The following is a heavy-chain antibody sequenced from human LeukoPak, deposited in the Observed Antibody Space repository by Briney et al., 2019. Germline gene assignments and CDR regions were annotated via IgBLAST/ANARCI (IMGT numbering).Heavy chain of an antibody. J-gene: IGHJ4*02. V-gene: IGHV6-1*01. Sequence: SQTLSLTCAISRDSVSSNSAAWNWIRQSPSRGLEWLGRTYYRSKWYTYYAVSVKGRITINSDTSKNQFSLQLNSVTPDDTAVYYCARDPSNTSGSYVYFDYWGQGALVTVSS. CDR3: ARDPSNTSGSYVYFDY. CDR1: RDSVSSNSAA. CDR2: TYYRSKWYT. D-gene: IGHD6-19*01.